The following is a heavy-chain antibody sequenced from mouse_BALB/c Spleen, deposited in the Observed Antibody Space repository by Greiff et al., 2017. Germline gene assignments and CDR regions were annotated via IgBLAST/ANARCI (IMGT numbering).Heavy chain of an antibody. CDR1: GDSITSGY. CDR3: ARYDYGSSSFDY. D-gene: IGHD1-1*01. V-gene: IGHV3-8*02. Sequence: DVMLVESGPSLVKPSQTLSLTCSVTGDSITSGYWNWIRKFPGNKLEYMGYISYSGSTYYNPSLKSRISITRDTSKNQYYLQLNSVTTEDTATYYCARYDYGSSSFDYWGQGTTLTVSS. CDR2: ISYSGST. J-gene: IGHJ2*01.